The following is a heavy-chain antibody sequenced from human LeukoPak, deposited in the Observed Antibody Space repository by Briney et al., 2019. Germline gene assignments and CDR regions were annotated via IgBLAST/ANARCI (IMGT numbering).Heavy chain of an antibody. CDR1: GFTFSSYE. V-gene: IGHV3-30*02. Sequence: PGGSLRLSCAASGFTFSSYEMNWVRQAPGKGLEWVAFIRYDGSNKYYADSVKGRFTISRDNSKNTLYLQMNSLRAEDTAVYYCAKGDTLLWLGDHRGGWFDPWGQGTLVTVSS. J-gene: IGHJ5*02. CDR2: IRYDGSNK. D-gene: IGHD3-10*01. CDR3: AKGDTLLWLGDHRGGWFDP.